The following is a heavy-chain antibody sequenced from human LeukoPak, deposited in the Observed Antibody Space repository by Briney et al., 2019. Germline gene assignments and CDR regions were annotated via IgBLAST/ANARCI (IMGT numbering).Heavy chain of an antibody. CDR3: ARTVSSAGWSADAFDI. CDR1: GFTFDDYG. Sequence: PGGSLRLSCAASGFTFDDYGMSWARQAPGKWLEWVSGINWDGGSTGYADSVKGRFTISRDNAKNFLYLQMNSLRAEDTALYYCARTVSSAGWSADAFDIWGQGTMVTVSS. CDR2: INWDGGST. V-gene: IGHV3-20*04. D-gene: IGHD6-19*01. J-gene: IGHJ3*02.